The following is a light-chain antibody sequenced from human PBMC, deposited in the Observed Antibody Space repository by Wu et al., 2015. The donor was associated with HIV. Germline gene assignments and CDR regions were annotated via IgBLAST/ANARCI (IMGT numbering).Light chain of an antibody. CDR1: QSVSNY. V-gene: IGKV3-11*01. CDR2: DAS. Sequence: EIVLTQSPATLSLSPGERATLSCRASQSVSNYLGWYQQKPGQAPRLLIYDASNRATGVPPRFSGSGSETDFTLTITSLEPEDSAVYYCQQSDNGPLTFGQGTRLEIK. J-gene: IGKJ5*01. CDR3: QQSDNGPLT.